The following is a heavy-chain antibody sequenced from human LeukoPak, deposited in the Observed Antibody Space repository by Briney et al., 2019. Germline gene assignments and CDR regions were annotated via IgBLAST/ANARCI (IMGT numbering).Heavy chain of an antibody. CDR1: GGSISSGDYY. Sequence: SQTLSLTCTVSGGSISSGDYYWSWLRQHPGKGLEWIAYISNRGGSYYNPSLKSRVTLSVDTSKNLFSLKLTSVTAADTAVYYCARDSLDQQLFNQGWFDPWGQGTLVTVSS. D-gene: IGHD6-13*01. J-gene: IGHJ5*02. CDR3: ARDSLDQQLFNQGWFDP. V-gene: IGHV4-31*03. CDR2: ISNRGGS.